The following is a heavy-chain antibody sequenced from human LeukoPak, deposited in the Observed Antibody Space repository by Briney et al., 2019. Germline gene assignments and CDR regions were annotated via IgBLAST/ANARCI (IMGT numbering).Heavy chain of an antibody. J-gene: IGHJ4*02. CDR1: GFTFSSYS. CDR2: ISSSSSYI. Sequence: PGGSLRLPCAASGFTFSSYSMNWVRQAPGKGLEWVSSISSSSSYIYYADSVKGRFTISRDNAKNSLYLQMNSLRAEDTAVYYCARANWNRNRCFDYWGQGTLVTVSS. D-gene: IGHD1-20*01. V-gene: IGHV3-21*01. CDR3: ARANWNRNRCFDY.